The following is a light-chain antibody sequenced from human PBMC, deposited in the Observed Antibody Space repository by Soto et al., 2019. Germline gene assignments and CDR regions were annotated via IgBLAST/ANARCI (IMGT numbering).Light chain of an antibody. CDR1: SSDVGGYNF. CDR3: CSHAGTYLYV. Sequence: QSALTQPRSVSGSPGQSVTISCTGTSSDVGGYNFVSWYQQHPGKAPKLMIYDVSKRPSGVPDRFSGFKSGNTASLTISRLQAEDEADYSCCSHAGTYLYVFGTGTKVTVL. V-gene: IGLV2-11*01. CDR2: DVS. J-gene: IGLJ1*01.